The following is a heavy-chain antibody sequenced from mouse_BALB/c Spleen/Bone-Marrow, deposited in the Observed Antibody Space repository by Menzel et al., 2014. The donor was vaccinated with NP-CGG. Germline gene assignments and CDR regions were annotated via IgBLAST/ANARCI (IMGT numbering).Heavy chain of an antibody. D-gene: IGHD1-1*01. J-gene: IGHJ4*01. CDR3: ARALLGAMDY. V-gene: IGHV1S135*01. CDR2: IDPYNGGT. CDR1: GYVFTSYN. Sequence: QLVESGPELVKPGASVKVSCKASGYVFTSYNMYWVKQSHGKSLEWIGYIDPYNGGTTYNQKFKGKATLTVDKSSSTAYMHLNSLTSEDSAVYYCARALLGAMDYWGQGTSVTVSS.